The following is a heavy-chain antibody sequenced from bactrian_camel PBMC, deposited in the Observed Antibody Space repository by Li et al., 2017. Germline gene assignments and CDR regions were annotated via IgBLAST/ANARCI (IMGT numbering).Heavy chain of an antibody. CDR1: FTFSHYS. Sequence: HVQLVESGGGLVQPGESLRLACTASFTFSHYSVSWVRQAPGKGLEWVASIYGDDTHLYYRDSVKGRFTSSGDNAKNTLYLQMNNLKTEDTAICYCATLSGGSCHSWGQGTQVTVS. CDR3: ATLSGGSCHS. V-gene: IGHV3S6*01. CDR2: IYGDDTHL. J-gene: IGHJ4*01. D-gene: IGHD6*01.